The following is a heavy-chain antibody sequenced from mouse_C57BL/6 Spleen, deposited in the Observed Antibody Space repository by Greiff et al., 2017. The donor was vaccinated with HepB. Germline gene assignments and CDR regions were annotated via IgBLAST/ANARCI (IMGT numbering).Heavy chain of an antibody. CDR2: IYPGSGST. CDR1: GYTFTSYW. V-gene: IGHV1-55*01. D-gene: IGHD2-1*01. Sequence: VQLQESGAELVKPGASVKMSCKASGYTFTSYWITWVKQRPGQGLEWIGDIYPGSGSTNYNEKFKSKATLTVDTSSSTAYMQLSSLTSEDSAVYYGARGGYGNSSFAYWGQGTLVTVSA. CDR3: ARGGYGNSSFAY. J-gene: IGHJ3*01.